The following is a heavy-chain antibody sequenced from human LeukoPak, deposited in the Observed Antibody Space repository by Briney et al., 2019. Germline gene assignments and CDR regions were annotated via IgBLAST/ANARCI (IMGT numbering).Heavy chain of an antibody. CDR2: INHSGST. V-gene: IGHV4-34*01. J-gene: IGHJ6*03. Sequence: ASETQSLTCAVYGGSFSGYYWSWIRQPPGKGLEWIGEINHSGSTNYNPSLKSRVTISVDTSKNQFSLKLSSVTAADTAVYYCASSIAARPYYYYYYMDVWGKGTTVTVSS. CDR3: ASSIAARPYYYYYYMDV. D-gene: IGHD6-6*01. CDR1: GGSFSGYY.